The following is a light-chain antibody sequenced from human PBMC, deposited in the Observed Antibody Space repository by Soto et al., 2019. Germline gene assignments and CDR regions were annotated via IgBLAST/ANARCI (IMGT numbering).Light chain of an antibody. CDR2: GAS. Sequence: EIVLTQSPGTLSLSPGERATLSCRASQSVFNNNLAWYQQKPGQAPMLLMFGASSRATGIPDRFSGSGSGTDFTLTISRLEPEDTAIYHCQQYGGSPRTFGQGPKLEIK. V-gene: IGKV3-20*01. CDR3: QQYGGSPRT. J-gene: IGKJ2*01. CDR1: QSVFNNN.